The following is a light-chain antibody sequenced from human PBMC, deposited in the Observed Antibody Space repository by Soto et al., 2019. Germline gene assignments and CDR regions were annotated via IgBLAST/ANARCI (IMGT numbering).Light chain of an antibody. CDR2: GIS. Sequence: EIVMTQSPATLSVSPGERATLSCRASQSVNSNYLAWYQQKPGQAPRLLIYGISKRATDIPDRFSGSGSGTEFTLTISSLQPEDCATDYCQQHGQWPITFGQGTRLEIK. J-gene: IGKJ5*01. CDR1: QSVNSN. V-gene: IGKV3D-15*01. CDR3: QQHGQWPIT.